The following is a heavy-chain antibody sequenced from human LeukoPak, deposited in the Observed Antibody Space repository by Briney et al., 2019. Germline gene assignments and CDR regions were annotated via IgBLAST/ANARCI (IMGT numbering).Heavy chain of an antibody. D-gene: IGHD3-9*01. J-gene: IGHJ4*02. V-gene: IGHV4-34*01. Sequence: SETLSLTCAVYGGSFSGYYWNWIRQPSGKGLEWIGEINHSGSTNYNPSLKSRVTISVDTSKNQFSLKLSSVTAADTAVYYCARGRYFETYWGQGTLVTVSS. CDR3: ARGRYFETY. CDR1: GGSFSGYY. CDR2: INHSGST.